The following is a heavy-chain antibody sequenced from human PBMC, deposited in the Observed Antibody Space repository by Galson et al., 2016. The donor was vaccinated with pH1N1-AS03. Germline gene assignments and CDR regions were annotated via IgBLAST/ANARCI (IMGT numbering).Heavy chain of an antibody. D-gene: IGHD5-12*01. CDR1: GFTFSGSA. J-gene: IGHJ4*02. V-gene: IGHV3-7*01. CDR3: ARDLGYGIKGYGFDH. Sequence: SLRLSCAASGFTFSGSAMHWVRQASGKGLEWVANINRDGSEKDYLDSVKGRFTISRDDASNSLYLQMNSLRAEDTAMYYCARDLGYGIKGYGFDHWGQGTLVTVSS. CDR2: INRDGSEK.